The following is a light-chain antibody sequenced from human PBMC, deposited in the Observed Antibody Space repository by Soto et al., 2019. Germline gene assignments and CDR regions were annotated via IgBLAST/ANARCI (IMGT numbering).Light chain of an antibody. J-gene: IGKJ2*01. Sequence: DIVMTQSPDSLAVSLGERATINCKSSQSVLSTSNNQNYLAWYQQKPGQPPKLLIYWASTRESGVPDRFSGGGSGTDFTLTISSLQAEDAAVYYCQQYYSVSYTFGQGTKLEIK. CDR2: WAS. CDR1: QSVLSTSNNQNY. CDR3: QQYYSVSYT. V-gene: IGKV4-1*01.